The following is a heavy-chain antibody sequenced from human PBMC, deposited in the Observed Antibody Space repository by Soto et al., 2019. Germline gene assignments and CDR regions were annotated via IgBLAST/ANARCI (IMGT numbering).Heavy chain of an antibody. J-gene: IGHJ6*02. CDR3: GKGRSYYYYYGVDV. D-gene: IGHD1-26*01. CDR1: GFTFNIYS. CDR2: INRSGGST. V-gene: IGHV3-23*01. Sequence: GGSLRLSCAGSGFTFNIYSMSWVRQAPGKGLEWVSAINRSGGSTFYADSEGRFTISRDNSKNTLYLQMSSLRAEDTAVYYCGKGRSYYYYYGVDVWGQGTTVTVSS.